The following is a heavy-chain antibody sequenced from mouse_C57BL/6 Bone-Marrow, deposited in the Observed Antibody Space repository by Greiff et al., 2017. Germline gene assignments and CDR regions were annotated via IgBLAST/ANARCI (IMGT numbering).Heavy chain of an antibody. CDR2: IHPNSGST. Sequence: QVQLQQPGAELVKPGASVKLSCKASGYTSTSYWMHWVKQRPGQGLEWIGMIHPNSGSTNYNEKFKSKATLTVDKSSSTAYMQLSSLTSEDSAVYYCAIAYYSNSYYAMDYWGQGTSVTVSS. D-gene: IGHD2-5*01. V-gene: IGHV1-64*01. J-gene: IGHJ4*01. CDR3: AIAYYSNSYYAMDY. CDR1: GYTSTSYW.